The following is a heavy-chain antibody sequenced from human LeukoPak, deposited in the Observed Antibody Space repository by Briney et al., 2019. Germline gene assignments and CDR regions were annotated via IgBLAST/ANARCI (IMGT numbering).Heavy chain of an antibody. D-gene: IGHD3-3*01. CDR1: GFTFSSYA. V-gene: IGHV3-23*01. CDR2: ISGSGGST. Sequence: GGSLRLSCVVSGFTFSSYAMSWVRQAPGKGLEWVSGISGSGGSTYYADSVKGRFTISRDNSKNTLYLQMNSLRVEDTALYYCARDYDYWIDYWGQGILVTVSS. CDR3: ARDYDYWIDY. J-gene: IGHJ4*02.